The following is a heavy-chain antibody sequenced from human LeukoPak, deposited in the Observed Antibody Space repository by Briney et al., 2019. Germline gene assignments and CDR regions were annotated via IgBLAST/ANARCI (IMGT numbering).Heavy chain of an antibody. CDR1: GGSFSGYY. V-gene: IGHV4-34*01. Sequence: SETLSLTRAVYGGSFSGYYWSWIRQPPGKGLEWIGEINHSGSTNYNPSLKSRVTISVDTSKNQFSLKLSSVTAADTAVYYCASFDGNINLYVVFEYWGQGTLVTVSS. D-gene: IGHD3-9*01. CDR3: ASFDGNINLYVVFEY. J-gene: IGHJ4*02. CDR2: INHSGST.